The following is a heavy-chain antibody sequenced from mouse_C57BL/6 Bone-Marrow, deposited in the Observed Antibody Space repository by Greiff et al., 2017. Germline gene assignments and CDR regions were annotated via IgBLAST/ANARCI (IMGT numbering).Heavy chain of an antibody. J-gene: IGHJ3*01. CDR3: ARDCPWFAY. CDR2: ISSGSRTI. V-gene: IGHV5-17*01. Sequence: EVKLMESGGGLVKPGGSLKLSCAASGFTFSDYGMHWVRQAPEKGLEWVAYISSGSRTIYYADTVKGRFTISRDNAKNTLFLQMTSLRSEDTAMXYCARDCPWFAYWGQGTLVTVSA. CDR1: GFTFSDYG.